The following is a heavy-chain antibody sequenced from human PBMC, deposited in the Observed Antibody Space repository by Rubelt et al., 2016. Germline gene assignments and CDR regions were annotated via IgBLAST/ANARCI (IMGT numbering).Heavy chain of an antibody. V-gene: IGHV1-18*01. Sequence: QVQLVQSGAEMKKPGASVKVSCKASGYTFTSYGISWVRQAPGQGLEWMGWISAYNGNTNYAQKLQGRVTMTTDTSTSTANMELRSLRSDDTAVYYCARDVGGNSVLYYFDYWGQGTLVTVSS. CDR2: ISAYNGNT. J-gene: IGHJ4*02. CDR3: ARDVGGNSVLYYFDY. D-gene: IGHD4-23*01. CDR1: GYTFTSYG.